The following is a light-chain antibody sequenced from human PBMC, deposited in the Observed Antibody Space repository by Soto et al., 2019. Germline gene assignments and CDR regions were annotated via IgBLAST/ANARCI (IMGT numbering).Light chain of an antibody. CDR3: QQYENLPT. J-gene: IGKJ5*01. Sequence: DTQMTQSPSSLSASVGDRATITCQASQNINNYLNWYQQKPGRAPKLLIYDASNLEAGVPSRFRGSGSGTDFTFTISRLQPEDIATYYCQQYENLPTFGQGTRLEIK. CDR2: DAS. V-gene: IGKV1-33*01. CDR1: QNINNY.